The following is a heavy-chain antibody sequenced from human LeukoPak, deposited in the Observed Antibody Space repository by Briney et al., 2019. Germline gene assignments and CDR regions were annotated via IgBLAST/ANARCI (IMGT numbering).Heavy chain of an antibody. CDR3: ARLGIAASV. Sequence: PSETLSLTCTVSGYSISSNYYWGWIRQPPGQGLEWIGSIYYSGSTYYNPSLKSRVTISVDTSKNQFSLKLTSVTAADTAVYYCARLGIAASVWGQGTLVTVSS. CDR1: GYSISSNYY. V-gene: IGHV4-38-2*02. D-gene: IGHD6-13*01. CDR2: IYYSGST. J-gene: IGHJ4*02.